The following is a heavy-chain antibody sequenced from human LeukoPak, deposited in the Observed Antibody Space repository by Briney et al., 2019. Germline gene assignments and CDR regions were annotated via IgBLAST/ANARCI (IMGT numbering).Heavy chain of an antibody. D-gene: IGHD3-10*01. CDR2: INHSGST. J-gene: IGHJ5*02. CDR1: GGSFSGYY. V-gene: IGHV4-34*01. Sequence: SETLSLTCAVYGGSFSGYYWSWIRQPPGKGLEWIGEINHSGSTNYNPSLKSRVTISVDTSKNQFSLKLSSVTAADTAAYYCARLTKYYYGSGSYYPYNWFDPWGQGTLVTVSS. CDR3: ARLTKYYYGSGSYYPYNWFDP.